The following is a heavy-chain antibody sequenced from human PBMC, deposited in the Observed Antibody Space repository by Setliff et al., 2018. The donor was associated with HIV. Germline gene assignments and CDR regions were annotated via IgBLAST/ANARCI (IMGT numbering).Heavy chain of an antibody. D-gene: IGHD2-2*01. CDR3: VKAVIVVIPAAIFDY. V-gene: IGHV3-64D*09. CDR2: ISSNGGST. CDR1: GFTYSSYV. Sequence: GESLRLSCSASGFTYSSYVMHWVRQAPGKGLEYVSAISSNGGSTYYADSVKGRFTISRDNSKNTLYLQMSSLRVEDTAVYYCVKAVIVVIPAAIFDYWGQGTLVTV. J-gene: IGHJ4*02.